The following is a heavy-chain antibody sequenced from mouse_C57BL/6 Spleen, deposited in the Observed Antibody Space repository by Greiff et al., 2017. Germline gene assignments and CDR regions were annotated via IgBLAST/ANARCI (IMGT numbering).Heavy chain of an antibody. CDR2: IDPANGNT. CDR3: ARSLYDGYLSYAMDY. Sequence: EVQLQQSVAELVRPGASVKLSCTASGFNIKNTYMHWVKQRPEQGLEWIGRIDPANGNTKYAPKFQGKATITADTASNTAYLQLSSLTSEDTAIYYCARSLYDGYLSYAMDYGGQGTSVTVST. J-gene: IGHJ4*01. V-gene: IGHV14-3*01. CDR1: GFNIKNTY. D-gene: IGHD2-3*01.